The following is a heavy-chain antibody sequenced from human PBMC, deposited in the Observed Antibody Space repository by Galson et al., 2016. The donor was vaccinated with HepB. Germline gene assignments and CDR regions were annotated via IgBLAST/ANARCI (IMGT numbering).Heavy chain of an antibody. CDR3: AILSPPASIPYYYHGMDV. D-gene: IGHD2-2*02. V-gene: IGHV1-24*01. CDR2: FDPENGEI. Sequence: SVKVSCKVSGYTLTELSMHWVRQAPGKGLEWMGGFDPENGEIIYAQKFQGRVTMTEDTSTDTAYMELSSLRSEDTAVYYCAILSPPASIPYYYHGMDVWGQGTTVTVSS. CDR1: GYTLTELS. J-gene: IGHJ6*02.